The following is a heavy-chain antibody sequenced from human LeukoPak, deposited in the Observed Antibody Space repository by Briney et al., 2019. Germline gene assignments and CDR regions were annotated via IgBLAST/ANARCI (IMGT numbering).Heavy chain of an antibody. V-gene: IGHV4-59*08. CDR3: ARHLSSGWYEEYADAFDI. J-gene: IGHJ3*02. Sequence: PSETLSLTCTVSGGSISSYYWSWIRQPPGKGLEWIGYIYYSGSTNYNPSLKSRVTISVDTSKNQFSLKLSSVTAADTAVYYCARHLSSGWYEEYADAFDIWGQGTMVTVSS. CDR2: IYYSGST. D-gene: IGHD6-13*01. CDR1: GGSISSYY.